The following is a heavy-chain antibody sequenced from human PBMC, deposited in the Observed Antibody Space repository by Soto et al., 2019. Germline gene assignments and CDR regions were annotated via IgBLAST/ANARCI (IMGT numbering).Heavy chain of an antibody. Sequence: QVQLVQSGAEVKKPGASVKVSCKASGYTFTSYYMHWVRQAPGQGLEWMGIINPSGGSTSYAQKFQGRVNMTRDTSTSTVYMELGSLRSEDTAVYYCARALRIAADGRNWFGHWGQGTLVTVSS. CDR2: INPSGGST. V-gene: IGHV1-46*03. J-gene: IGHJ5*02. CDR3: ARALRIAADGRNWFGH. CDR1: GYTFTSYY. D-gene: IGHD6-13*01.